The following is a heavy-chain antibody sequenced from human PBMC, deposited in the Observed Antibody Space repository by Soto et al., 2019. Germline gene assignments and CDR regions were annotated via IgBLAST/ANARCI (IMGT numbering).Heavy chain of an antibody. CDR2: IYHSGST. Sequence: SETLSLTCAVSGDSISSNNWWSWVRQPPGKGLEWIGEIYHSGSTNYNPSLRSRVSISVDKSNNQFSLKLSSVTAADTAVYYCARDRYYGSGRRSYGMDVWGQGTTVTVSS. D-gene: IGHD3-10*01. CDR3: ARDRYYGSGRRSYGMDV. V-gene: IGHV4-4*02. J-gene: IGHJ6*02. CDR1: GDSISSNNW.